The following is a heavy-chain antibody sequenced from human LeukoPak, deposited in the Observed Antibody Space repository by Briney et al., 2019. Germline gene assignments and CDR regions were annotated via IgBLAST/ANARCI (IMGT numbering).Heavy chain of an antibody. Sequence: GASVKVSCKASGYTFTGYYMHWVRQAPGQGLEWMGWINPNSGGTNYAQKFQGRVTMTRSTSISTAYMELSSLRSEDTAVYYCARLSNSGYDPDYWGQGTLVTVSS. CDR1: GYTFTGYY. CDR3: ARLSNSGYDPDY. V-gene: IGHV1-2*02. D-gene: IGHD5-12*01. J-gene: IGHJ4*02. CDR2: INPNSGGT.